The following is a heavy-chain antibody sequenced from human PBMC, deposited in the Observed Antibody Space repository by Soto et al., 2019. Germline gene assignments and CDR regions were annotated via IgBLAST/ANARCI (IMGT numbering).Heavy chain of an antibody. J-gene: IGHJ6*02. D-gene: IGHD3-22*01. CDR1: GGSISIYY. CDR2: IYYTGAT. Sequence: SETLSLTCTVSGGSISIYYWSWIRQPTGKGLEWIGYIYYTGATNYNPSLKSRVIISVDTSKNQFSLKLSSVTAADTAVYYCAREDSSGYYYYGMDVWGQGTSLTVSS. CDR3: AREDSSGYYYYGMDV. V-gene: IGHV4-59*01.